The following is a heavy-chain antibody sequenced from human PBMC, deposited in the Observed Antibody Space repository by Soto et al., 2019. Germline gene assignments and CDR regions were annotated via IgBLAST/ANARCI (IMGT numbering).Heavy chain of an antibody. V-gene: IGHV1-69*13. CDR3: ARPFPAGYDYYGRDV. Sequence: SAVKTSCEASGGTFSSYAISWVRQAPGQGLEWMGGIIPIFGTANYAQKFQGRVTITADESTSTAYMELSSLRSEDTAVYYCARPFPAGYDYYGRDVWGQAATGTV. J-gene: IGHJ6*02. CDR2: IIPIFGTA. CDR1: GGTFSSYA. D-gene: IGHD2-21*01.